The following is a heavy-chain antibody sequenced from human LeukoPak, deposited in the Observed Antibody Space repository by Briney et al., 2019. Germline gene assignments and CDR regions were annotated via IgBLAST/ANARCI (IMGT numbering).Heavy chain of an antibody. CDR1: GFTFSSYA. J-gene: IGHJ4*02. V-gene: IGHV3-23*01. D-gene: IGHD4-11*01. CDR2: TSGSGGST. CDR3: ANQYSNAPFDY. Sequence: QSGGSLRLSCAASGFTFSSYAMSWVRQAPGKGLEWVSATSGSGGSTYYADSVKGRFTISRDNSKNTLYLQMNSLRAEDTAVYYCANQYSNAPFDYWGQGTLVTVSS.